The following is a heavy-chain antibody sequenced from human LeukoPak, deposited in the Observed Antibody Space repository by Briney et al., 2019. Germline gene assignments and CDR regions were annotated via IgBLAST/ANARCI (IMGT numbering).Heavy chain of an antibody. D-gene: IGHD4-17*01. J-gene: IGHJ3*02. CDR2: ISSSSSYI. Sequence: PGGPLRLSCAASGFPFSSYEMIWARQAPGKGLEWVSSISSSSSYIYYADSVKGRFTISRDNAKNSLYLQMNSLRAEDTAVYYCARDRDYGDYNDAFDIWGQGTMVTVSS. V-gene: IGHV3-21*01. CDR1: GFPFSSYE. CDR3: ARDRDYGDYNDAFDI.